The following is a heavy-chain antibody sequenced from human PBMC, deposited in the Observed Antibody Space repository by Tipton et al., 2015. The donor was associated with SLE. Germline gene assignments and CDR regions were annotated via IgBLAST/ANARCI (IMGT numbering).Heavy chain of an antibody. J-gene: IGHJ4*02. Sequence: SLRLSCAASGFNFGSYWMLWVRQAPGKGLEWVANTKPAGSESYYADSVEGRFTISRDNVKHTLFLQMNSLGPEDTAVYFCARNRGYFALDYWGQGVLVSVSS. CDR1: GFNFGSYW. CDR2: TKPAGSES. D-gene: IGHD1-26*01. V-gene: IGHV3-7*01. CDR3: ARNRGYFALDY.